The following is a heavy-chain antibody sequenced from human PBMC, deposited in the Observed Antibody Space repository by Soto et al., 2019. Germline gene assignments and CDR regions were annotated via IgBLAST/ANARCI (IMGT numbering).Heavy chain of an antibody. CDR2: ISPYNGVT. J-gene: IGHJ4*02. D-gene: IGHD3-10*01. CDR3: ARRNNYGSGDKIYYFDY. Sequence: QVQLVQSGTEVKKPGASVKVSCKASGYTFSSYGIAWVRQAPGQGLEWMGWISPYNGVTNYAQKLQRRVTVTTDTSMNTAYMELRSLRSDDTAVYYCARRNNYGSGDKIYYFDYWGQGTLVTVSS. V-gene: IGHV1-18*01. CDR1: GYTFSSYG.